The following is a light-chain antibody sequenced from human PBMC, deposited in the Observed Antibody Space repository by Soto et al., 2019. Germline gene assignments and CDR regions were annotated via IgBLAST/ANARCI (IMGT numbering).Light chain of an antibody. J-gene: IGLJ2*01. CDR3: SSYAGNNNVV. CDR1: SSDVGGYNY. Sequence: QSALTQPPSASGSPGQSVAISCTGTSSDVGGYNYVSWYQQHPGKAPKLMIYEVSKRPSGVPDRFSGSKSGNTASLTVSGLQAEDEAGYYCSSYAGNNNVVFGGGTQLTVL. CDR2: EVS. V-gene: IGLV2-8*01.